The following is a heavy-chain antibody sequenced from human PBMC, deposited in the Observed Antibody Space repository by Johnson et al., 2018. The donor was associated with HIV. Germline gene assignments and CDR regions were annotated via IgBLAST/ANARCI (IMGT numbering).Heavy chain of an antibody. V-gene: IGHV3-30*02. CDR1: GLTLSRCD. CDR2: IRYDGSNK. J-gene: IGHJ3*02. CDR3: ARGGDIVLVVYAMGHDAFDI. Sequence: QMLLVESGGGVVQPGGSPRLSCAASGLTLSRCDMHWVRQAPGKGLEWVAFIRYDGSNKYYEDSVKGRFTISRDNAKNSLYLQMNSLRAEDTALYYCARGGDIVLVVYAMGHDAFDIWGQGTMVTVSS. D-gene: IGHD2-8*02.